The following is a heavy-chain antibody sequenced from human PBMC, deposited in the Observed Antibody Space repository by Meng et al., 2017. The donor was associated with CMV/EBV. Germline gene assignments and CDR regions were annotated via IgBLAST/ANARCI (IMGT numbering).Heavy chain of an antibody. CDR1: GGSFSGYY. CDR2: INHSGST. V-gene: IGHV4-34*01. Sequence: SETLSLTCAVYGGSFSGYYWSWIRQPPGKGLEWIGEINHSGSTNYNPSLKSRVNISVETSTNQFYLKLSSVTAADTAVYYCARVSWVFGATPDYWGQGTLVTVSS. D-gene: IGHD3-10*02. J-gene: IGHJ4*02. CDR3: ARVSWVFGATPDY.